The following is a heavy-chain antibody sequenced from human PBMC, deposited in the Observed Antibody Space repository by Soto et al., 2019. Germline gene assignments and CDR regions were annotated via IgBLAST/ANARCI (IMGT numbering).Heavy chain of an antibody. D-gene: IGHD3-10*01. V-gene: IGHV3-23*01. Sequence: GGSLRLSCAASGFTFSSYGMHWVRQAPGKGLEWVSAISGSGGSTNYADSVRGRFTISRDNSESTLYLQMNGLRAEDTAVYYCAKGGAISYYYYMDVWGKGTTVTVSS. CDR3: AKGGAISYYYYMDV. J-gene: IGHJ6*03. CDR1: GFTFSSYG. CDR2: ISGSGGST.